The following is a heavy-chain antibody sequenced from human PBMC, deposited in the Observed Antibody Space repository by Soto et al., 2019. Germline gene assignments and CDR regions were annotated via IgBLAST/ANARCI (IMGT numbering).Heavy chain of an antibody. J-gene: IGHJ4*02. CDR1: GGSISGGGFS. V-gene: IGHV4-30-2*01. CDR3: ARLQFGEGFDY. CDR2: ILHTGGT. Sequence: TLSLTCAVSGGSISGGGFSWSWIRQPPGKGLEWIGYILHTGGTQYNPSLRSRVSMSVDKSKNQFSLHLTSVTAADTAVYYCARLQFGEGFDYWGQGALVTVSS. D-gene: IGHD3-10*01.